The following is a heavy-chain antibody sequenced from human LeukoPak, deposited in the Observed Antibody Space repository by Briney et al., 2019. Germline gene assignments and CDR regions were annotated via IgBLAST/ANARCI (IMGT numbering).Heavy chain of an antibody. CDR3: ARGDVDTFDY. D-gene: IGHD3/OR15-3a*01. CDR2: INHSGST. J-gene: IGHJ4*02. V-gene: IGHV4-34*01. CDR1: GGSFSGYY. Sequence: PSETLSLTCAVYGGSFSGYYWSWIRQPPGKGLEWIGEINHSGSTNYNPSLKSRVTISVGTSKNQFSLKLSSVTAADTAVYYCARGDVDTFDYWGQGTLVTVSS.